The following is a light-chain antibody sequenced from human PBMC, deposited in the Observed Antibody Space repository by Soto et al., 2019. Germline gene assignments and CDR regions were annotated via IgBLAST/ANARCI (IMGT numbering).Light chain of an antibody. J-gene: IGKJ1*01. Sequence: DIQMTQSPSTLSGSVGDRVTITCRASQTISSWLAWYQQKPGKAPKLLIYKASTLKSGVPSRFSGSGSGTEFTLTISSLQPDDFATYYCQQYSNYWSFGQGTKV. CDR3: QQYSNYWS. V-gene: IGKV1-5*03. CDR2: KAS. CDR1: QTISSW.